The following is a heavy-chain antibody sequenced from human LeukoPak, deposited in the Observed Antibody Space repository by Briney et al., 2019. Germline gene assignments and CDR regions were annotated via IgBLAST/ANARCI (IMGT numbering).Heavy chain of an antibody. V-gene: IGHV3-23*01. CDR3: AKDRYYGSGSYPVFDY. J-gene: IGHJ4*02. D-gene: IGHD3-10*01. Sequence: GGSLRLSCAASGFTFSSYAMSWVRQAPGKGLEWVSAISGSGGSTYYADSVKGRFTISRDNSKNTLYLQMNSLRAEDTAVYYCAKDRYYGSGSYPVFDYWGQGTLVTVSS. CDR1: GFTFSSYA. CDR2: ISGSGGST.